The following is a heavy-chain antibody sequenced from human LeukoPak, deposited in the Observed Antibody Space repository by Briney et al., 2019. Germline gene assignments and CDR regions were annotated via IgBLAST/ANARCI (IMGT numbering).Heavy chain of an antibody. V-gene: IGHV4-34*01. CDR2: IDHRGTA. D-gene: IGHD3-3*01. Sequence: SETMSLTCAVYGASYNAYYWSWIRQPPGKGLEWTGDIDHRGTATYNPSLKSRLSISADASKNQFSLKSNSVTDADTAVYYCAVGITILGVAASFDSWGQGNLVIVSS. CDR3: AVGITILGVAASFDS. J-gene: IGHJ4*02. CDR1: GASYNAYY.